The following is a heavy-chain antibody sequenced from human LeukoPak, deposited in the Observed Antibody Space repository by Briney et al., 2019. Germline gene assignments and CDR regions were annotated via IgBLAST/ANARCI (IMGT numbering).Heavy chain of an antibody. V-gene: IGHV3-21*01. J-gene: IGHJ4*02. D-gene: IGHD3-16*02. CDR1: GFTFSSYS. CDR2: ISSSRSYI. Sequence: GGSLRLSCAASGFTFSSYSMNWVRQAPGKGLEWVSSISSSRSYIYYADSVKGRFTISRDNAKNSLYLQMNSLRAEDTAVYYCARDDYDYVWGSYRHHYFDYWGQGTLVTVSS. CDR3: ARDDYDYVWGSYRHHYFDY.